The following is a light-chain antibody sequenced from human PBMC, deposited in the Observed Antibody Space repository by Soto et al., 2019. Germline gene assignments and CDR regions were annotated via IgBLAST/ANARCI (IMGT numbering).Light chain of an antibody. CDR3: CSYAGSYSHVV. J-gene: IGLJ2*01. V-gene: IGLV2-11*01. CDR2: EVS. Sequence: QSALTQPASLSGSPGQSITISCTGTSSDIGAYDYVSWFQQHPGKAPKLMISEVSKRPSGVPDRFSGSKSGNTASLTISGLQAEDEADYYCCSYAGSYSHVVFGGGTKLTVL. CDR1: SSDIGAYDY.